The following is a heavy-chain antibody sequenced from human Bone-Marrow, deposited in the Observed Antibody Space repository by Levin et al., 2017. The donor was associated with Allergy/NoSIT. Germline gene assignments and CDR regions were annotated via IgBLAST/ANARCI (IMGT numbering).Heavy chain of an antibody. Sequence: SETLSLTCTVSGDSISPYYWSWIRQPPGKGLEWMGYIYYNGRTNYSPSLKSRVSISLDTSKAQFSLNLGSVTAADTAVYYCARSRYGDYVDYWGQGNQVTVSS. D-gene: IGHD2-2*01. CDR3: ARSRYGDYVDY. J-gene: IGHJ4*02. CDR1: GDSISPYY. CDR2: IYYNGRT. V-gene: IGHV4-59*01.